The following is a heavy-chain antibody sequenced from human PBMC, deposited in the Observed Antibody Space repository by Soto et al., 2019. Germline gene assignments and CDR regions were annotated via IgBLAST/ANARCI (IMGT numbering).Heavy chain of an antibody. Sequence: QVQLVESGGGVVQPGRSLRVSCAASGFTFSDYGIYWVRQAPGKGLEWVALISYDGNNREYGDSVKGRFTISRDNSKNTLYLQMNSLRVEDTAVYYCTFGDNSFDYWGQGTLVTASS. V-gene: IGHV3-30*03. CDR3: TFGDNSFDY. J-gene: IGHJ4*02. CDR2: ISYDGNNR. CDR1: GFTFSDYG. D-gene: IGHD1-20*01.